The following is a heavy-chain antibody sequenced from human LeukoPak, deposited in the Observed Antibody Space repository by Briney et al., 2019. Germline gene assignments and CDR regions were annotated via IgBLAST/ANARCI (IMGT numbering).Heavy chain of an antibody. Sequence: SETLSLTCTVSGDSIGSSTYYWGWIRQPPGKGLEWIGTIYYSGSTYYNPSLKSRVIISVDTSRNQFSLNLSPVTAADTAVYYCARRVGAGNFDYWGQGTLVAVSS. CDR2: IYYSGST. CDR1: GDSIGSSTYY. V-gene: IGHV4-39*01. D-gene: IGHD6-13*01. CDR3: ARRVGAGNFDY. J-gene: IGHJ4*02.